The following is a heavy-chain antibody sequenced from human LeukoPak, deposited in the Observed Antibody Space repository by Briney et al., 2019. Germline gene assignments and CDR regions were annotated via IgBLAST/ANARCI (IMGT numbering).Heavy chain of an antibody. CDR2: ISYDGSNK. CDR3: ARSPGILGTNYFDY. CDR1: GFTFSNYA. J-gene: IGHJ4*02. Sequence: GGSLRLSCAASGFTFSNYAMHWVRQAPGKGLEWVAVISYDGSNKYYADSVKGRFTISRDNSKNTLYLQMNSLRAEDTSVYYCARSPGILGTNYFDYWGQGTLVTVSS. D-gene: IGHD1-26*01. V-gene: IGHV3-30*04.